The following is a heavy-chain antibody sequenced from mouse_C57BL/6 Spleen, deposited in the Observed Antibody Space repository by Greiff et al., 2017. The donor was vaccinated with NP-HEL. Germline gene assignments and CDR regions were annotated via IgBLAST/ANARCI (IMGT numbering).Heavy chain of an antibody. D-gene: IGHD2-4*01. J-gene: IGHJ2*01. Sequence: EVMLVESGGGLVKPGGSLKLSCAASGFTFSSYAMSWVRQTPEKRLEWVATISDGGSYTYYPDNVKGRFTISRDNAKNNLYLQMSHLKSEDTAMYYCARQGGLRGNYFDYWGQGTTLTVSS. CDR3: ARQGGLRGNYFDY. CDR1: GFTFSSYA. CDR2: ISDGGSYT. V-gene: IGHV5-4*03.